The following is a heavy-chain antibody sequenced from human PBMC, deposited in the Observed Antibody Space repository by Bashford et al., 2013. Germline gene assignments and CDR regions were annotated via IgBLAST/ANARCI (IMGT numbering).Heavy chain of an antibody. CDR2: ITNTGSAT. V-gene: IGHV3-48*03. CDR3: AREGYYGSGSYGYYYGMDV. D-gene: IGHD3-10*01. CDR1: GFSFSSYE. J-gene: IGHJ6*02. Sequence: GGSLRLSCAASGFSFSSYEMNWIRQAPGKGLQWISFITNTGSATRYADFVKGRFTISRDNSKNTLYLQMNSLRAEDTAVYYCAREGYYGSGSYGYYYGMDVVGPRDHGHRLL.